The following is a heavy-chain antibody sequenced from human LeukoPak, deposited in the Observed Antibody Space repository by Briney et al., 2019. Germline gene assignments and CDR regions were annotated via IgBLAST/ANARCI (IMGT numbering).Heavy chain of an antibody. CDR1: GFTFSSYA. Sequence: GGSLRLSCAASGFTFSSYAMSWVRQAPGKGLEWVSAISGSGVSTYYADSVKGRFTISRDNSKNTLYLQMNSLRAEDTAVYYCAKGVYYDFWSGYPPVYYFDYWGQGTLVTVSS. J-gene: IGHJ4*02. CDR2: ISGSGVST. V-gene: IGHV3-23*01. D-gene: IGHD3-3*01. CDR3: AKGVYYDFWSGYPPVYYFDY.